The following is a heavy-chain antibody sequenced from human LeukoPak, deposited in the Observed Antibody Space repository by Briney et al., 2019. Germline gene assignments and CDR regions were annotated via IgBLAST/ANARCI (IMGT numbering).Heavy chain of an antibody. V-gene: IGHV4-59*08. CDR1: GGSISSYY. Sequence: PSETLSLTCTVSGGSISSYYWSWIRQPPGKGLEWIGYIYYSGSTNYNPSLKSRVTISVDTSKNQFSLKLGSVTAADTAVYYCARHTILRSSGWYVDYWGQGTLVTVSS. D-gene: IGHD6-19*01. CDR2: IYYSGST. J-gene: IGHJ4*02. CDR3: ARHTILRSSGWYVDY.